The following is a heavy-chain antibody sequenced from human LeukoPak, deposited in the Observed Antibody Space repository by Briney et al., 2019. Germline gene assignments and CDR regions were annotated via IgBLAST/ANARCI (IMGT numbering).Heavy chain of an antibody. CDR1: GFTFDDYA. J-gene: IGHJ1*01. D-gene: IGHD5-18*01. V-gene: IGHV3-43*02. Sequence: GGSLRLSCAASGFTFDDYAMHWVRQAPGKGLEWVSLISGDGGSTYYADSVKGRFTISRDNSKNSLYLQMNSLRTEDTALYYCAKDIWTGYRYGIDPGYFQHWGQGTLVTVSS. CDR3: AKDIWTGYRYGIDPGYFQH. CDR2: ISGDGGST.